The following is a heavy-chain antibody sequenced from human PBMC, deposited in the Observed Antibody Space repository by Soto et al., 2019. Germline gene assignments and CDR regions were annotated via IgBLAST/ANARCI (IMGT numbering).Heavy chain of an antibody. V-gene: IGHV1-69*08. CDR1: GGTFSSYT. Sequence: QVQLVQSGAEVKKPGSSVKVSCKASGGTFSSYTISWVRQAPGQGLEWMGRIIPILGIANYAQKFQGRVTITAEKSTSTAYMELSSLRSEDTAVYYCARDRGSSWYTPRDYYGMDVWGQGTTVTVSS. CDR2: IIPILGIA. J-gene: IGHJ6*02. CDR3: ARDRGSSWYTPRDYYGMDV. D-gene: IGHD6-13*01.